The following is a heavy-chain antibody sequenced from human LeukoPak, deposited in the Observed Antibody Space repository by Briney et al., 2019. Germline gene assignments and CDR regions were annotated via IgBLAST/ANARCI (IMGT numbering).Heavy chain of an antibody. V-gene: IGHV1-2*02. D-gene: IGHD2-2*01. CDR1: GYTFSGYY. J-gene: IGHJ4*02. Sequence: GASVKVSCKASGYTFSGYYMHWVRQAPGQGHEWMGWISPKSGDTNYAQNFQGRVTMTRDTSISTAYMELSRLTSDDTAVYYCARGRDKTTSPANDYWGQGTLVTVSS. CDR3: ARGRDKTTSPANDY. CDR2: ISPKSGDT.